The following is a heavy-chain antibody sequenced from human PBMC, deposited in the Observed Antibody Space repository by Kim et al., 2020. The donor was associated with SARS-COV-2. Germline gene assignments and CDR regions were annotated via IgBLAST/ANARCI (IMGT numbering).Heavy chain of an antibody. D-gene: IGHD1-7*01. CDR3: ARGKNTGTTPWYFDL. CDR1: GGSFSGYY. V-gene: IGHV4-34*01. J-gene: IGHJ2*01. Sequence: SETLSLTCAVYGGSFSGYYWSWIRQPPGKGLEWIGEINHSGSTNYNPSLKSRVTISVDTSKNQFSLKLSSVTAADTAVYYCARGKNTGTTPWYFDLWGRGTLVTVSS. CDR2: INHSGST.